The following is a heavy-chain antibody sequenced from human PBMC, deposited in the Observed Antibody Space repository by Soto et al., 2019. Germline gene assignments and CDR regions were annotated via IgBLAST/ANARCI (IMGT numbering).Heavy chain of an antibody. CDR2: IHYRGDT. V-gene: IGHV4-39*01. CDR3: ARLPTGYPNWFDP. J-gene: IGHJ5*02. Sequence: TSETLSLTCTVSGASISTNHHNWAWVRQPPGKGLEWMGNIHYRGDTYFNPSLGGRLSMSVDTSKNQFSLKLTSVTAADTAVYYCARLPTGYPNWFDPWGQGTLVTVSS. CDR1: GASISTNHHN. D-gene: IGHD3-9*01.